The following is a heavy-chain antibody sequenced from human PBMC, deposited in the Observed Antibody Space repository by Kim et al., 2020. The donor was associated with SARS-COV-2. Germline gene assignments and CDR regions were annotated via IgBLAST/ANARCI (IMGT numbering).Heavy chain of an antibody. CDR3: ARGGPYCSSTSCYASVDDY. V-gene: IGHV4-34*01. J-gene: IGHJ4*02. Sequence: SRVTISVDTSKNQFSLKLSSVTAADTAVYYCARGGPYCSSTSCYASVDDYWGQGTLVTVSS. D-gene: IGHD2-2*01.